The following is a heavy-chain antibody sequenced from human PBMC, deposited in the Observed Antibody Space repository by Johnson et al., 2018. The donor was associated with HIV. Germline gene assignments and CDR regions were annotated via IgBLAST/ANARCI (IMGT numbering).Heavy chain of an antibody. CDR1: GFTFSSYA. CDR2: ISGSGGST. J-gene: IGHJ3*02. Sequence: VQLVESGGGLVQPGGSLRLSCSSSGFTFSSYAMSWVRQAPGKGLEWVSAISGSGGSTYYADSVKGRFTISRDNSKNTLYLQMNSLRAEDTAVYYCARVQFLPPNAFDIWGQGTMVTVSS. V-gene: IGHV3-23*04. D-gene: IGHD2/OR15-2a*01. CDR3: ARVQFLPPNAFDI.